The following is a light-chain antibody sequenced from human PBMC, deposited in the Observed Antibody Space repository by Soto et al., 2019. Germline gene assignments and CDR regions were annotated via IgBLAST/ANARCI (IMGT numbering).Light chain of an antibody. J-gene: IGLJ2*01. Sequence: QAVVTQAPSLTVAPGGTVTLTCGSSTGAVTNNHHPYWFQQKAGQAPRTLIYDTSNKHSWTPARFSGSLLGDKAALTLSGAQHEDEAQYYCLVSYKAARVFGGGTQLTVL. CDR2: DTS. CDR3: LVSYKAARV. V-gene: IGLV7-46*01. CDR1: TGAVTNNHH.